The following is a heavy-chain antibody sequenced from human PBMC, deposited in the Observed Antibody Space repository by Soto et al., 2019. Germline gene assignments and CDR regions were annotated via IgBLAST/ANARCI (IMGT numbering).Heavy chain of an antibody. J-gene: IGHJ6*03. CDR2: ISSSSSTI. CDR3: ARGGSTSSYSYYYYYMDV. V-gene: IGHV3-48*01. CDR1: GFTFSSYS. D-gene: IGHD2-2*01. Sequence: GGSLRLSCAASGFTFSSYSMNWVRQAPGKGLEWVSYISSSSSTIYYADSVKGRFTISRDNAKNSLYLQMNSLRAEDTAVYYCARGGSTSSYSYYYYYMDVWGKGTTVTVSS.